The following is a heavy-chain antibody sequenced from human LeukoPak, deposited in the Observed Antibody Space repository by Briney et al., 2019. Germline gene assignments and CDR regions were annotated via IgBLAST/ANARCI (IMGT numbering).Heavy chain of an antibody. Sequence: GASVKVSCKASGGTVSSYAISWVRQAPGEGLEWMGGIIPIFGTANYAQKFQGRVTITADESTSTAYMELSSLRSEDTAVYYCAGRVMTTVTTKLHPLDYWGQGTLVTVSS. D-gene: IGHD4-17*01. V-gene: IGHV1-69*13. CDR3: AGRVMTTVTTKLHPLDY. CDR1: GGTVSSYA. CDR2: IIPIFGTA. J-gene: IGHJ4*02.